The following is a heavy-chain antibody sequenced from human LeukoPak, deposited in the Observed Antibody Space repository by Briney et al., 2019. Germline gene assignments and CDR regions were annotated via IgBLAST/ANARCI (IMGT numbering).Heavy chain of an antibody. D-gene: IGHD2-2*01. V-gene: IGHV3-30-3*01. CDR1: GFTFSTYA. CDR3: ARVPYEYQLPSFDY. CDR2: ISYDGSNK. J-gene: IGHJ4*02. Sequence: GGSLRLSCAASGFTFSTYAMHWVRRAPGKGLEWVAIISYDGSNKYYADSVKGRFTISRDNSKNTLYLQMNSLRAEDTAVYYCARVPYEYQLPSFDYWGQGTLVTVSS.